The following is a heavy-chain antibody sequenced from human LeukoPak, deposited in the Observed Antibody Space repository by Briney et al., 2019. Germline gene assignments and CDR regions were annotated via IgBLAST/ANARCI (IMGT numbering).Heavy chain of an antibody. CDR1: GGSIGTYS. D-gene: IGHD6-13*01. CDR3: ARGVYIAAAQYAY. J-gene: IGHJ4*02. Sequence: SETLSLTCTVSGGSIGTYSWNWIRQPPGKGLEWIGYVYYSGTTNYNPSLKSRVTISIDTSKNQFSLKLSSVTAADTAVYYCARGVYIAAAQYAYWGQGTLVTVSS. CDR2: VYYSGTT. V-gene: IGHV4-59*01.